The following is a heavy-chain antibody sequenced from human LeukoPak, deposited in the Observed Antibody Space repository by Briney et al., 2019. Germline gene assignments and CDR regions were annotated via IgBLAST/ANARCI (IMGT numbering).Heavy chain of an antibody. V-gene: IGHV4-59*01. CDR3: ARARKAATYFDY. CDR2: IYYSGST. Sequence: SETLSLTCTVSGGSISSYYWSWIRQPPGKGLEWIGYIYYSGSTNYNPSLKSRVTISLDTSKNHFSLSLSSVTAADTAVYYCARARKAATYFDYWGQGTLVTVSS. CDR1: GGSISSYY. J-gene: IGHJ4*02. D-gene: IGHD6-13*01.